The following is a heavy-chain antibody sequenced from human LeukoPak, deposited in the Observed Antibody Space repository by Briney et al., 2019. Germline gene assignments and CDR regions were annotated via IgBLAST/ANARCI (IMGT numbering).Heavy chain of an antibody. CDR2: IKQDGSEK. Sequence: VRSLRLSSAASRFTFTRYWISGGRQAPGKRLEWVADIKQDGSEKYYVDSVKGRFTISRDNAKNSLYLQMNSLRAEDTAVYYCARLPWGHDYWGQGTLVTVSS. D-gene: IGHD1-26*01. CDR1: RFTFTRYW. J-gene: IGHJ4*02. V-gene: IGHV3-7*01. CDR3: ARLPWGHDY.